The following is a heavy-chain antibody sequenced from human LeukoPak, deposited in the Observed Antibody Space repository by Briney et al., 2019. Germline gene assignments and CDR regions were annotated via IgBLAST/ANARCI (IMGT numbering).Heavy chain of an antibody. J-gene: IGHJ4*02. CDR2: IYHSGST. D-gene: IGHD3-10*01. V-gene: IGHV4-30-2*01. CDR1: GGSISSGGYS. Sequence: KPSETLSLTCAVSGGSISSGGYSWSWIRQPPGKGLEWIGYIYHSGSTYYNPSLKSRVTISVDRSKNQFSLKLSSVTAADTAVYYCARGSAGSIDYWGQGTLVTVSS. CDR3: ARGSAGSIDY.